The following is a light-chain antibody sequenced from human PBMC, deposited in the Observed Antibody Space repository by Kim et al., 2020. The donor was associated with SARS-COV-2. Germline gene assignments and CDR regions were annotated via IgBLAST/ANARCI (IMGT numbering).Light chain of an antibody. CDR1: QSIINN. CDR2: GAS. CDR3: QQRSNWPPLT. J-gene: IGKJ4*01. V-gene: IGKV3-15*01. Sequence: EIVMTQSPATLSVSPGERATLSCRASQSIINNLAWYQQKPGQAPRLLISGASTRATGIPARFSGSGSGTDFTLTISSLEPEDFAIYYCQQRSNWPPLTFGGGTKVDIK.